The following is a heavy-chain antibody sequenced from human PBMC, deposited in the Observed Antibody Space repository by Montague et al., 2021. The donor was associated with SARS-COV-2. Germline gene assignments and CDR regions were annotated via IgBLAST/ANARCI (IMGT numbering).Heavy chain of an antibody. Sequence: SLRLSCAASGLTVSSNYMSWVRQAPGKGLEWVPVIYSGGSTYYADSVKGRFTISRDNSKNTLYLQMNSLRDEDTAVYYCARDSYGMDVWGQGTTVTVSS. J-gene: IGHJ6*02. CDR1: GLTVSSNY. V-gene: IGHV3-66*02. CDR3: ARDSYGMDV. CDR2: IYSGGST.